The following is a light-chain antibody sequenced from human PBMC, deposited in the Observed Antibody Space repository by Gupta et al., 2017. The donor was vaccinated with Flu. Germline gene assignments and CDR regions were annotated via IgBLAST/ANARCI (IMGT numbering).Light chain of an antibody. J-gene: IGKJ4*01. V-gene: IGKV3-15*01. CDR1: QSVSND. Sequence: EIVMTQSPATLSVSPGERATLSCRASQSVSNDLAWYQQKPGQAPRLLIYGASTRDTGIAARFSGSGYGKELTLTISSRQSEDFAVYYCQQNNNWPPLTFGGGTKVEIK. CDR2: GAS. CDR3: QQNNNWPPLT.